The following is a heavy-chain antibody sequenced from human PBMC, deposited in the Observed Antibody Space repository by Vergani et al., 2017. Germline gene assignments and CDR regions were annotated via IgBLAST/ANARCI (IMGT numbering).Heavy chain of an antibody. CDR2: IYYSGST. CDR3: ARVNTETNGHLYYYYYMDV. CDR1: GASIRSSNYY. J-gene: IGHJ6*03. Sequence: QLQLQESGPGLVKPSATLSLTCSVSGASIRSSNYYWGWIRQPPGKGLEWIASIYYSGSTYYNPSLKSRVTISVDTSKNQFSLKLSSVTAADTAVYFCARVNTETNGHLYYYYYMDVWGQGTAVTVS. D-gene: IGHD4-11*01. V-gene: IGHV4-39*01.